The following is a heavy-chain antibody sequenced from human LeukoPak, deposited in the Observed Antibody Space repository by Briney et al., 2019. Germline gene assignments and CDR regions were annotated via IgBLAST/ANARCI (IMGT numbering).Heavy chain of an antibody. J-gene: IGHJ3*02. CDR2: ISSSSSYI. CDR1: GFTFSSYS. CDR3: ARDLPYCSSTSCYGRGAFDI. Sequence: GGSLRLSCAASGFTFSSYSMNWVRQAPGKGLEWVSSISSSSSYIYYADSVKGRFTISRDNAKNSLYLQMNSLRAEDTAVYYCARDLPYCSSTSCYGRGAFDIWGQGTMVTVSS. V-gene: IGHV3-21*01. D-gene: IGHD2-2*01.